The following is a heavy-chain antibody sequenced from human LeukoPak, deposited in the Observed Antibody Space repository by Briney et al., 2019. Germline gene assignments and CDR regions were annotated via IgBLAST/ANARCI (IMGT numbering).Heavy chain of an antibody. V-gene: IGHV3-21*01. D-gene: IGHD1-26*01. Sequence: GGSLRLSCVASGFTFSSYNMNWVRQAPGKGLEWVSSISSSSRYIYYADSVKGRFTISRDNAKNSLYLQMNSLRAEDTAVYYCSKGNSGSYSQDWFDPWGQGTLVTVSA. J-gene: IGHJ5*02. CDR1: GFTFSSYN. CDR2: ISSSSRYI. CDR3: SKGNSGSYSQDWFDP.